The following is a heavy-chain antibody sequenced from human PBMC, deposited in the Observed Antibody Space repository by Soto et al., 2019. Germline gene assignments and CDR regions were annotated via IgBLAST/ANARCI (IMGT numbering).Heavy chain of an antibody. Sequence: GGSLRLSCAASGFTFSSYAMHWVRQAPGKGLEWVAVISYDGSNKYYADSVKGRFTISRDNSKNTLYLQMNSLRAEDTAVYYCARVNDILTGYYDNYFDYWGQGTLVTVSS. CDR2: ISYDGSNK. J-gene: IGHJ4*02. V-gene: IGHV3-30-3*01. CDR3: ARVNDILTGYYDNYFDY. D-gene: IGHD3-9*01. CDR1: GFTFSSYA.